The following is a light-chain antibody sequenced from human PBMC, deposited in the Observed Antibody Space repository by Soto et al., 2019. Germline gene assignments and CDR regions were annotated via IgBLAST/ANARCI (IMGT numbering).Light chain of an antibody. J-gene: IGKJ1*01. CDR1: QSIRSW. CDR3: QQYNSYRT. Sequence: STLSASVGDRVTITCRASQSIRSWLAWYQQKPGKAPRLLIYDAATMESGVPSRFSGSGSGTEFTLTISSLQPEDTATYYCQQYNSYRTFGQGTKVDIK. V-gene: IGKV1-5*01. CDR2: DAA.